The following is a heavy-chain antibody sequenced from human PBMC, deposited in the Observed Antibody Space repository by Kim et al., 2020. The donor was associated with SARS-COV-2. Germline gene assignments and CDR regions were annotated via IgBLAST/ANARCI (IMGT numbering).Heavy chain of an antibody. V-gene: IGHV4-59*01. Sequence: TNYNPSLKSRVTISVDTSKNQFSLKLSSVTAADTAVYYCARESSGTFDIWGQGTMVTVSS. CDR3: ARESSGTFDI. J-gene: IGHJ3*02. D-gene: IGHD6-25*01. CDR2: T.